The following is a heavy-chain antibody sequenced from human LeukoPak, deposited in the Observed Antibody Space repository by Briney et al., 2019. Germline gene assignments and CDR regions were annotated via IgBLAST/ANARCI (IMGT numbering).Heavy chain of an antibody. Sequence: GGSLRLSCAASGFTVSSNYMSWVRQAPGKGLEWVSVIYSGGSTYYADSVKGRFTISRDNSKNTLYLQMNSLRAEDTAVYYCAKDPTYYYDSSGYSAPADLFDYWGQGTLVTVSS. V-gene: IGHV3-53*01. D-gene: IGHD3-22*01. J-gene: IGHJ4*02. CDR2: IYSGGST. CDR3: AKDPTYYYDSSGYSAPADLFDY. CDR1: GFTVSSNY.